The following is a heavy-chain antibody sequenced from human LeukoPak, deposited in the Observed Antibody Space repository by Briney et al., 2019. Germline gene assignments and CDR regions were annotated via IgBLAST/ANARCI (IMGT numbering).Heavy chain of an antibody. D-gene: IGHD3-22*01. Sequence: ASVKVSCKASGYTFTSYAMHWVRQAPGQGLEWMGIINPSGGSTSYAQKFQGRVTMTRDTSTSTVYMELSSLRYTAVYYCARDLSSYDSSGGYWGQGTLVTVSS. V-gene: IGHV1-46*01. CDR3: ARDLSSYDSSGGY. J-gene: IGHJ4*02. CDR2: INPSGGST. CDR1: GYTFTSYA.